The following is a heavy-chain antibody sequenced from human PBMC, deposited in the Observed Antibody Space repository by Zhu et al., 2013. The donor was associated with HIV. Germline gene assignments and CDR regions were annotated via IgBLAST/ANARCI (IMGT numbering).Heavy chain of an antibody. Sequence: QVQLVQSGAEVKKPGASVKVSCKASGYTFTSYGISWVRQAPGQGLEWMGWISGYNGNTNYAQKLQGRVTMTRDTSTSTVYMELSSLRYEDTAVYYCARGPANSSSWQPGGWVPTPWGQGNPGPPSP. CDR3: ARGPANSSSWQPGGWVPTP. CDR1: GYTFTSYG. D-gene: IGHD6-13*01. J-gene: IGHJ5*02. CDR2: ISGYNGNT. V-gene: IGHV1-18*01.